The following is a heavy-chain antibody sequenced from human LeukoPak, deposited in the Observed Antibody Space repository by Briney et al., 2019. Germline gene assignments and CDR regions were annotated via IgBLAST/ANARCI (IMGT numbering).Heavy chain of an antibody. CDR3: ARDPGSGYFL. D-gene: IGHD3-3*01. CDR2: INQDGSQK. Sequence: PGGSLRLSCAGSGFTFSSHWIGWVRQAPGKGLEWVAHINQDGSQKYYVDSVEGRFAISRDNAKNSLYLQMNSLRAEDTAVYYCARDPGSGYFLWGQGATVTVSS. J-gene: IGHJ6*02. V-gene: IGHV3-7*01. CDR1: GFTFSSHW.